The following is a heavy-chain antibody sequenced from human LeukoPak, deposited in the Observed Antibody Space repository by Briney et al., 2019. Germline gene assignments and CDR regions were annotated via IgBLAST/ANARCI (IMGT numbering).Heavy chain of an antibody. Sequence: ASETLSLTCTVSVGSISIHYWSCIRQPAGKGLEWSVRIYASGSTEYNPSLKSRVTMSVDTSKNQFSLKLKSLTAADTDVYYCARAGYYDSSRYSTTFDSWGQGTLVTVSS. CDR2: IYASGST. J-gene: IGHJ4*02. V-gene: IGHV4-4*07. D-gene: IGHD3-22*01. CDR1: VGSISIHY. CDR3: ARAGYYDSSRYSTTFDS.